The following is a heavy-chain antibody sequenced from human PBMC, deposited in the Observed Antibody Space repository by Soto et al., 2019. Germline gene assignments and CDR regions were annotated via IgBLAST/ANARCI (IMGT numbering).Heavy chain of an antibody. CDR2: INQDGSGK. CDR1: GFTFSSYY. V-gene: IGHV3-7*04. CDR3: ARDNLVLSL. Sequence: HPGGSLRLSCAASGFTFSSYYMTWVRQAPGKGLEWVGNINQDGSGKYYMGSVEGRFTISRDNAKNSLFLQMNSLRAEDTAVYYCARDNLVLSLWGQGTLVTVSS. J-gene: IGHJ4*02. D-gene: IGHD2-21*01.